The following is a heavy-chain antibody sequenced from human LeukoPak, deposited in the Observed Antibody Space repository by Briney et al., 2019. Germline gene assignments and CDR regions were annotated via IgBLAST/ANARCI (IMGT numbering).Heavy chain of an antibody. Sequence: MASETLSLTCTVSGGSISGTNWWSWVRQPPGQGLEWIGEISLAGQTNYNPSLNGRVTMSLDKSSNQLSLNLTSVTAADTATYYCSRESGAFCPSGYWGQGTLVIVSS. D-gene: IGHD1-26*01. CDR2: ISLAGQT. J-gene: IGHJ4*02. CDR3: SRESGAFCPSGY. V-gene: IGHV4-4*02. CDR1: GGSISGTNW.